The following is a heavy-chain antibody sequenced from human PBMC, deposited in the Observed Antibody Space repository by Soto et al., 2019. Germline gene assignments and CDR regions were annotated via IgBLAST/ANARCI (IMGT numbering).Heavy chain of an antibody. CDR2: ISGSGGST. J-gene: IGHJ4*02. V-gene: IGHV3-23*01. D-gene: IGHD3-10*01. Sequence: GGSLRLSCAASGFTFSSYAMSWVRQAPGKGLEWVSAISGSGGSTYYADSVKGRFTISRDNSKNTLYLQMNSLRAEDTAVYYCAKARSSMVRGVIGYFGHWGQGTLVTVSS. CDR3: AKARSSMVRGVIGYFGH. CDR1: GFTFSSYA.